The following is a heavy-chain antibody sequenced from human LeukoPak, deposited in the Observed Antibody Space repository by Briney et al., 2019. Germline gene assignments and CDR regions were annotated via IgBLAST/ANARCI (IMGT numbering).Heavy chain of an antibody. CDR2: ISSSGSTI. Sequence: GGSLRLSCAASGFTFSDYYMSWIRQAPGKGLEWVSYISSSGSTIHYADSVKGRFTISRDDAKNSLYLQMNSLRAEDTAVYYCARVKGARAAAGTAFDYWGQGTLVTVSS. D-gene: IGHD6-13*01. J-gene: IGHJ4*02. CDR1: GFTFSDYY. CDR3: ARVKGARAAAGTAFDY. V-gene: IGHV3-11*04.